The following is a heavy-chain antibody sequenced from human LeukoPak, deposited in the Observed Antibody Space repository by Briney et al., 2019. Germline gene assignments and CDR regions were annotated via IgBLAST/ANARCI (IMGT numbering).Heavy chain of an antibody. CDR2: ISSSGSTI. J-gene: IGHJ4*02. Sequence: GGSLRLSCAASGFTFSSYEMNWVRQAPGKGLEWVSYISSSGSTIYYADSVKGRFTISRDNAKSSLYLQMNSLRAEDTAVYYCAREGIVGATRVTDSWGQGTLVTVSS. CDR3: AREGIVGATRVTDS. D-gene: IGHD1-26*01. V-gene: IGHV3-48*03. CDR1: GFTFSSYE.